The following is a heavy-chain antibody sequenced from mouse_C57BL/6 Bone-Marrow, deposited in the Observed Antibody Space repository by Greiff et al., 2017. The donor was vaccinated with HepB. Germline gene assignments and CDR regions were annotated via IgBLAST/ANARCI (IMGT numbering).Heavy chain of an antibody. CDR2: IRNKANGYTT. CDR3: AIHGSSYLGGDY. J-gene: IGHJ4*01. Sequence: EVMLVESGGGLVQPGGSLSLSCAASGFTFTDYYMSWVRQPPGKALEWLGFIRNKANGYTTEYSASVKGRFTISRDNSQSILYLQMNALRAEDSATYYCAIHGSSYLGGDYWGQGTSVTVSS. V-gene: IGHV7-3*01. D-gene: IGHD1-1*01. CDR1: GFTFTDYY.